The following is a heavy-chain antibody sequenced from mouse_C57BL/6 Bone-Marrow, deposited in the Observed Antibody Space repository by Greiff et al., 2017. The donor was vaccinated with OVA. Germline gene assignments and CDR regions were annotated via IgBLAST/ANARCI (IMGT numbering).Heavy chain of an antibody. V-gene: IGHV1-81*01. J-gene: IGHJ2*01. D-gene: IGHD2-2*01. CDR1: GYTFTSYG. CDR3: AISVYYGYCYFDY. Sequence: VQLQESGAELARPGASVKLSCKASGYTFTSYGISWVKQRTGQGLEWIGEIYPRSGNTYYNEKFKGKATLTADKSSSTAYMELRSLTSEDSAVYFCAISVYYGYCYFDYWGQGTTLTVSS. CDR2: IYPRSGNT.